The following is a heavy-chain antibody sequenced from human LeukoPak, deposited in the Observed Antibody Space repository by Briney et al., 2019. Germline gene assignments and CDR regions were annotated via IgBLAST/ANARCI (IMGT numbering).Heavy chain of an antibody. Sequence: GGSLRLSCAASGFTFSSYAMSWVRQAPGKGLEWVSSISSSSSYIYYADSVKGRFTISRDNAKNSLYLQMNSLRAEDTAVYYCARDSGTTGEVKFDPWGQGTLVTVSS. CDR3: ARDSGTTGEVKFDP. CDR1: GFTFSSYA. D-gene: IGHD3-10*01. CDR2: ISSSSSYI. J-gene: IGHJ5*02. V-gene: IGHV3-21*01.